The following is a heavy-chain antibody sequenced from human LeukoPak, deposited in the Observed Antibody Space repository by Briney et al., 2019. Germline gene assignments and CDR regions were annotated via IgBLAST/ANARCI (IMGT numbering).Heavy chain of an antibody. CDR1: GFTFSNYS. CDR2: ISSSGNYI. J-gene: IGHJ2*01. CDR3: ARVPGYCSSTRCYGWYFDL. Sequence: GGSLRLSCAASGFTFSNYSMNWVRQAPGKGLEWVSSISSSGNYIYYADSVKGRFTISRDNAKNSLYLQMNSLRAEDTAVYHCARVPGYCSSTRCYGWYFDLWGRGTLVTVSS. V-gene: IGHV3-21*01. D-gene: IGHD2-2*01.